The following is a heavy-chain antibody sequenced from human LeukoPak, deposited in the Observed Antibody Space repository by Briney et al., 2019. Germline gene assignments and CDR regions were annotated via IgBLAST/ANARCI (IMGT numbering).Heavy chain of an antibody. J-gene: IGHJ6*02. CDR1: GYTFTSYT. CDR3: ARSWYSYYYYGMDV. V-gene: IGHV1-3*01. D-gene: IGHD6-13*01. CDR2: INAGNGNT. Sequence: ASVKVSCKASGYTFTSYTMHWVRQAPGQRLEWMGWINAGNGNTKYSQKFQGRVTITRDTSASTAYMELSSLRSEDTAVYYCARSWYSYYYYGMDVWGQGTTVTVSS.